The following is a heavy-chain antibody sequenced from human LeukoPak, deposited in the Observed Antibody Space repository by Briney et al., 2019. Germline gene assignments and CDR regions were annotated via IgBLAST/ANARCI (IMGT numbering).Heavy chain of an antibody. Sequence: GGSLRLSCAASGFTFSSYAMSWVRQAPGKGLEWVSAISGSGGSTYYADSVKGRFTISRDNSKNTLYLQMNSLRAEDTAVYYCAKDLGDFWSAGEDYWGQGPLVTVPS. CDR2: ISGSGGST. CDR3: AKDLGDFWSAGEDY. J-gene: IGHJ4*02. V-gene: IGHV3-23*01. D-gene: IGHD3-3*01. CDR1: GFTFSSYA.